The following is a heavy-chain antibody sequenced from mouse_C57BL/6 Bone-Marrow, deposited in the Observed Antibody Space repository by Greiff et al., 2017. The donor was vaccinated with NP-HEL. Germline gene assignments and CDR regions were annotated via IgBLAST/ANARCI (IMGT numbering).Heavy chain of an antibody. CDR3: ASQGTDAWFAY. CDR2: IYPGDGDT. Sequence: QVQLQQSGPELVKPGASVKISCKASGYAFSSSWMNWVKQRPGKGLEWIGRIYPGDGDTNYNGKFKGKATLTAVKSSSTAYMQLSSLTSEDSAVYFCASQGTDAWFAYWGQGTLVTVSA. CDR1: GYAFSSSW. D-gene: IGHD2-3*01. V-gene: IGHV1-82*01. J-gene: IGHJ3*01.